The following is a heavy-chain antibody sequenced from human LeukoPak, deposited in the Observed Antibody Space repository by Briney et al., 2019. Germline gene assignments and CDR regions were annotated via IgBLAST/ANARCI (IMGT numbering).Heavy chain of an antibody. CDR1: GGSISSSSYY. CDR3: ARLSWGWRGNYFDY. J-gene: IGHJ4*02. Sequence: SETLSLTCTVSGGSISSSSYYWGWIRQPPGKGLEWIGSIIYSGSTHYNPSLKSRVTISVDTSKNQFSLKLSSVTAADTAVYYCARLSWGWRGNYFDYWGQGTLVTVSS. D-gene: IGHD3-16*01. CDR2: IIYSGST. V-gene: IGHV4-39*01.